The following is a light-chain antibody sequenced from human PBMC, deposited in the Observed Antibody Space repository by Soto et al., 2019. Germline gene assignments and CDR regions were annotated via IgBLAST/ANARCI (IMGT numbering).Light chain of an antibody. V-gene: IGLV1-47*01. J-gene: IGLJ2*01. Sequence: QAVVTQPPSTSGTPGQRVTISCSGSSSNIGSNHVYWYQQFPGMAPKLLMYRSDQRPTGVPDRFSGFKSGTSASLAISGLRSDDEADYYCSARDDSLSGVVFGGGTKLTVL. CDR3: SARDDSLSGVV. CDR1: SSNIGSNH. CDR2: RSD.